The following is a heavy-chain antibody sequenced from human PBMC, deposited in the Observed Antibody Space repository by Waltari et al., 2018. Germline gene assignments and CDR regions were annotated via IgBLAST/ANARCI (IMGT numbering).Heavy chain of an antibody. CDR3: ARVGGDAFDI. J-gene: IGHJ3*02. CDR2: IYHSGST. Sequence: QVQLQESGPGLVKPSETLSLTCAVSGYSISSGYYWGWIRQPPGKGLEWIGSIYHSGSTYYNPALKSRVTISVDTSKSQFSLKLSSVTAADTAVYYCARVGGDAFDIWGQGTMVTVSS. D-gene: IGHD3-16*01. CDR1: GYSISSGYY. V-gene: IGHV4-38-2*01.